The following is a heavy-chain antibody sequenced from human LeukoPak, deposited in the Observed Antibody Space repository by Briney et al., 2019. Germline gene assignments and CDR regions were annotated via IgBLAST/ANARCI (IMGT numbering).Heavy chain of an antibody. J-gene: IGHJ4*02. V-gene: IGHV4-59*11. CDR3: ARGAESSSWSLDY. Sequence: KTSETLSLTCTVSGGSISSHYWSWIRQPPGKGLEWIGYIYYSGSTSGNTNYNPSLKSRVTISVDTSKNQFSLKLSSVTAADTAVYYCARGAESSSWSLDYWGQGTLVTVSS. CDR2: IYYSGSTSGNT. CDR1: GGSISSHY. D-gene: IGHD6-13*01.